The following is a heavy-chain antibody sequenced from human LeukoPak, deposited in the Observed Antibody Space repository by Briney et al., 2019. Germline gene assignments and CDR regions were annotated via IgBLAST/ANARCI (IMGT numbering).Heavy chain of an antibody. CDR3: ARTWIQLWLVGY. J-gene: IGHJ4*02. V-gene: IGHV3-30*02. CDR2: IRYDGSNK. CDR1: GFTFSSYG. Sequence: GGSLRFSCAASGFTFSSYGMHWVRQAPGKGLEWVAFIRYDGSNKYYADSVKGRFTISRDNSKNTLYLQMNSLRAEDTAVYYCARTWIQLWLVGYWGQGTLVTVSS. D-gene: IGHD5-18*01.